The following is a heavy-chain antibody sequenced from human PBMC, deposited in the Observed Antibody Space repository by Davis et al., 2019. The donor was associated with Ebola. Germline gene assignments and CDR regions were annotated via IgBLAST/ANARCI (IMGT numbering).Heavy chain of an antibody. CDR2: IYYSGST. CDR1: GGSVSSGSYY. J-gene: IGHJ3*02. Sequence: PSETLSLTCTVSGGSVSSGSYYWSWIRQPPGKGLEWIGYIYYSGSTNYNPSLKSRVTISVDTSKNQFSLKLSSVTAADTAVYYCAGGPHYYDSSGYYTGPFDIWGQGTMVTVSS. V-gene: IGHV4-61*01. D-gene: IGHD3-22*01. CDR3: AGGPHYYDSSGYYTGPFDI.